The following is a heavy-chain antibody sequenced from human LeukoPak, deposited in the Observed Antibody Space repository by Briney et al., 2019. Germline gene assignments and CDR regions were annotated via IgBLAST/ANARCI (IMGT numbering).Heavy chain of an antibody. D-gene: IGHD6-19*01. J-gene: IGHJ6*02. CDR3: AREVTGTYYYYYYGMDI. V-gene: IGHV3-23*01. CDR1: GFTFSSYA. Sequence: PGGSLRLSCAASGFTFSSYAMSWVRQAPGKGLEWVSAISGSGGSTYYADSVKGRFTISRDNSKNTLYLQMNSLRAEDTAVYYCAREVTGTYYYYYYGMDIWGQGTTVTVSS. CDR2: ISGSGGST.